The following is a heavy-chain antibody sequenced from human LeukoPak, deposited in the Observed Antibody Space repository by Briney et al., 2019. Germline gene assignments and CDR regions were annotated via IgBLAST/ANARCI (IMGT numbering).Heavy chain of an antibody. CDR2: ISSSSSYI. J-gene: IGHJ3*02. CDR3: ASSDSSGYYAFDI. Sequence: GGSLRLSCAASGSTFSSYSMNWVRQAPGKGLEWVSSISSSSSYIYYADSVKGRFTISRDNAKNSLYLQMNSLRAEDTAVYYCASSDSSGYYAFDIWGQGTMVTVSS. V-gene: IGHV3-21*01. CDR1: GSTFSSYS. D-gene: IGHD3-22*01.